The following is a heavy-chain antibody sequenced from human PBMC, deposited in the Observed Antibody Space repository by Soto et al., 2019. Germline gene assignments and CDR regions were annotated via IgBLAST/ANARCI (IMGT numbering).Heavy chain of an antibody. CDR3: ARDLALAGNY. D-gene: IGHD6-19*01. V-gene: IGHV3-21*01. CDR1: GFTFRSCA. J-gene: IGHJ4*02. CDR2: ISSTSSYT. Sequence: GGSLGLSCSASGFTFRSCAMNWVRQTQERGLEWVSSISSTSSYTHYADSVKGRFTISRDNANNSLFLQMNSLRAEDTAVYYCARDLALAGNYWGQGALVTVSS.